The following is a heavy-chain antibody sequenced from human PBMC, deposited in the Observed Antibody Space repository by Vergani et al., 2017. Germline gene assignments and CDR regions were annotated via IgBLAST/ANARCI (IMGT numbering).Heavy chain of an antibody. Sequence: QVQLVQSGAEVKKPGASVKVSCKAFGYTFTSYYMHWVRQAPGQGLGWVGMINPSGGRTSYAQKFQGRVTMTRDTSTSTVYMELSSLRSEDTAVYYCARDRIGGGDCSYDYWGQGTLVTVSS. D-gene: IGHD2-21*02. CDR1: GYTFTSYY. V-gene: IGHV1-46*01. J-gene: IGHJ4*02. CDR3: ARDRIGGGDCSYDY. CDR2: INPSGGRT.